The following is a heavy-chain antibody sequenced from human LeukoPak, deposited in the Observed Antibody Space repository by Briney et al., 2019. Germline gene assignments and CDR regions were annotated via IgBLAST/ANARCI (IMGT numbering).Heavy chain of an antibody. D-gene: IGHD5-18*01. J-gene: IGHJ4*02. CDR1: GGSISSYY. CDR2: IYYSGGT. V-gene: IGHV4-59*01. Sequence: SETLSLTCTVSGGSISSYYWSWIRQPPGKGLEWTGYIYYSGGTNYNPSLKSRVTISVDTSKNQFSLKLSSVTAADTAVYYCARGIQLWFPYFDYWGQGTLVTVSS. CDR3: ARGIQLWFPYFDY.